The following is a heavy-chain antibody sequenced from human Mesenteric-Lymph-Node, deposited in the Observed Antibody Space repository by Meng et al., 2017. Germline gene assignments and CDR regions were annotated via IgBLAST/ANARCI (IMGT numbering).Heavy chain of an antibody. CDR3: ARVSSGYVGLDWFDP. Sequence: SETLSLTCSVSGGSISSFYWSWIRQSPGKGLEWIGYIYYTGGTSYNPSLRGRVSISVDTSKNQVSLNLKSVTAADTAVYYCARVSSGYVGLDWFDPWGQGTLVTVSS. D-gene: IGHD5-12*01. V-gene: IGHV4-59*01. J-gene: IGHJ5*02. CDR1: GGSISSFY. CDR2: IYYTGGT.